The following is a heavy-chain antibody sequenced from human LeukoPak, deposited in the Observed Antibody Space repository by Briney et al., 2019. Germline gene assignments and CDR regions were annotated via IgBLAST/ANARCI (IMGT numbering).Heavy chain of an antibody. J-gene: IGHJ4*02. D-gene: IGHD2-2*01. CDR2: INPSGGST. CDR1: GYTFTSYY. Sequence: GASVKVSCKASGYTFTSYYMHWVRQAPGQGLEWMGIINPSGGSTSYAQKFQGRVTMTRDTSTSTVYMGLSSLRSEDTAVYYCARVGTGSSNVGVIHDYWGQGTLVTVSS. V-gene: IGHV1-46*01. CDR3: ARVGTGSSNVGVIHDY.